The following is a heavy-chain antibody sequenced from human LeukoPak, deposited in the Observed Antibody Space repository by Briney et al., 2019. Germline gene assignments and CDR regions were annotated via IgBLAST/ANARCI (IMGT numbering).Heavy chain of an antibody. CDR2: IYHSGST. CDR3: ARVPLEMATMEDAFDI. Sequence: TSGTLSLTCAVSGGSISSSNWWSWVRQPPGKGLEWIGEIYHSGSTNYNPSLKSRVTISVDKSNNQFSLKLSSVTAADTAVYYCARVPLEMATMEDAFDIWGQGTMVTVSS. D-gene: IGHD5-24*01. CDR1: GGSISSSNW. V-gene: IGHV4-4*02. J-gene: IGHJ3*02.